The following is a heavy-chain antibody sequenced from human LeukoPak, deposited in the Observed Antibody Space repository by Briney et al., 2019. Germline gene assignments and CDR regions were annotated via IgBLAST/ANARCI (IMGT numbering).Heavy chain of an antibody. CDR1: GGTFSSYA. Sequence: ASVKVSCKASGGTFSSYAISWVRQAPGQGLERMGGIIPIFGTANYAQKFQGRVTITADESTSTAYMELSSLRSEDTAVYYCARLDCSGGSCYSGWFDPWGQGTLVTVSS. CDR3: ARLDCSGGSCYSGWFDP. V-gene: IGHV1-69*13. D-gene: IGHD2-15*01. CDR2: IIPIFGTA. J-gene: IGHJ5*02.